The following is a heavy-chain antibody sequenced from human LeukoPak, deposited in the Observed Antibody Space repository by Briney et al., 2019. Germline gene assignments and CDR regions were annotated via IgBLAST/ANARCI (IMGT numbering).Heavy chain of an antibody. CDR3: AKDRYSYGRHYFDY. V-gene: IGHV3-9*01. Sequence: GRSLRLSCAASGFTFDDYAMHWVRQAPGKGLEGVSGISWNSGSIGYADSVKGRFTISRDNAKNSLYLQMNSLRAEDTALYYCAKDRYSYGRHYFDYWGQGTLVTVSS. CDR2: ISWNSGSI. D-gene: IGHD5-18*01. CDR1: GFTFDDYA. J-gene: IGHJ4*02.